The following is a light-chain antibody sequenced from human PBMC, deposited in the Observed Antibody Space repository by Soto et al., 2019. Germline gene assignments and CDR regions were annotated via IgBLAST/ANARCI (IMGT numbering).Light chain of an antibody. CDR1: QSLNSW. CDR3: QQYVDYFT. V-gene: IGKV1-5*03. J-gene: IGKJ4*01. Sequence: DIQMTQSPSTLSASIGDRVTITCRASQSLNSWLAWYQQKPGKAPKLLIYKASNLESGVPSRFSGSGSGTEFTLTISSLQPDEYATYYCQQYVDYFTFGGGTTVEIK. CDR2: KAS.